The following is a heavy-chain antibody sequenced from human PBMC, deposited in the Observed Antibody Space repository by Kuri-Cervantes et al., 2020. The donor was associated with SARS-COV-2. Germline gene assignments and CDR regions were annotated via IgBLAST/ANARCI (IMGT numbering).Heavy chain of an antibody. CDR1: GFTFSSYE. D-gene: IGHD3-22*01. CDR2: ISSSGSTI. Sequence: GGSLRLSCAASGFTFSSYEMNWVRQAPGKGLEWVSYISSSGSTIYYADSVKGRFTISRDNAKNSLYLQMNSLRAEDTAVYYCATTDYYDSSGLDYWGQGTLVTVSS. J-gene: IGHJ4*02. CDR3: ATTDYYDSSGLDY. V-gene: IGHV3-48*03.